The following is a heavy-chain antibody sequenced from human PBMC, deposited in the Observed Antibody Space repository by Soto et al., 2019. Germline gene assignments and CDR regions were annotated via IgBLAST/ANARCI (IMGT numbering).Heavy chain of an antibody. V-gene: IGHV4-39*01. J-gene: IGHJ2*01. CDR1: GASISNRNHY. CDR2: IYYSGST. D-gene: IGHD3-22*01. CDR3: GRQIVSSTYWYFDV. Sequence: QVQLQESGPGLGKPSETLSLTCSVSGASISNRNHYWVWIRQPPGKGLGGIGIIYYSGSTYYNPPLKSRVSLFVDTSKNQFSLKLSSVTAADTAVYYCGRQIVSSTYWYFDVWGRGTLLTVSS.